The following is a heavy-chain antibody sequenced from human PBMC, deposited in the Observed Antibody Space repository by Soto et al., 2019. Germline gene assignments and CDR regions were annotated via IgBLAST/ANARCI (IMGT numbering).Heavy chain of an antibody. V-gene: IGHV4-59*12. CDR1: AGSITTSY. J-gene: IGHJ4*02. CDR3: ARGSSRGYSYGKTPGY. CDR2: ISYRGST. Sequence: KTSETLSLTCTVSAGSITTSYWSWIRQPLGKALEWIGYISYRGSTNYNPSLKSRVTISVDTSKNQFSLKLSSVTAADTAVYYCARGSSRGYSYGKTPGYWGQGTLVTVSS. D-gene: IGHD5-18*01.